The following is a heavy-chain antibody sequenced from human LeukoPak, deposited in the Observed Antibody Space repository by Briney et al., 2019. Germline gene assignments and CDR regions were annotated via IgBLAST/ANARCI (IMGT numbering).Heavy chain of an antibody. CDR2: ISSSSSYI. V-gene: IGHV3-21*01. Sequence: GGSLRLSCAASGFTFSSYSMNWVRQAPGKGLEWVSSISSSSSYIYYADSVKGRFTISRDNAKNSLYLQMNSLRAEDTAVCYCARAPAYCGGDCLIDYWGQGTLVTVSS. CDR3: ARAPAYCGGDCLIDY. CDR1: GFTFSSYS. J-gene: IGHJ4*02. D-gene: IGHD2-21*02.